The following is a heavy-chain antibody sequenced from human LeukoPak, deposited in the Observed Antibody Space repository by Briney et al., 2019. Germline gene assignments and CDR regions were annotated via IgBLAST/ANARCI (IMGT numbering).Heavy chain of an antibody. CDR1: GGSISSGSYY. CDR2: IYYSGST. D-gene: IGHD3-3*01. J-gene: IGHJ6*03. V-gene: IGHV4-61*01. Sequence: SETLSLTCTVSGGSISSGSYYWSWIRQPPGKGLEWIGYIYYSGSTNYNPSLKSRVTISVDTSKNQFSLKLSSVTAADTAVYYCARVGYDFWSGYYYYYYYMDVWGKGTTVTVSS. CDR3: ARVGYDFWSGYYYYYYYMDV.